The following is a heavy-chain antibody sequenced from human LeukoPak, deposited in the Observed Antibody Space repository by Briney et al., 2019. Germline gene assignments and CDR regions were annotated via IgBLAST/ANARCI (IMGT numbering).Heavy chain of an antibody. V-gene: IGHV1-2*06. CDR3: ARDIAAAGASLWD. CDR1: GYTFTGYH. D-gene: IGHD6-13*01. CDR2: INPNSGDT. Sequence: GASVKVSCKASGYTFTGYHMHWVRQAPGQGLEWMGRINPNSGDTNYAQKFQGRVTMTRDTSISTAYMELSRLRSDDTAVYYCARDIAAAGASLWDWGQGTLVTVSS. J-gene: IGHJ4*02.